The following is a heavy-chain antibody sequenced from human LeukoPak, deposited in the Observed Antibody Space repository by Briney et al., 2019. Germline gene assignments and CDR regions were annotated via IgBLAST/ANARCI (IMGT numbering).Heavy chain of an antibody. D-gene: IGHD2-15*01. CDR1: GFTFSGYT. CDR2: ISSSSYM. J-gene: IGHJ4*02. CDR3: ARDRGMVAFDY. V-gene: IGHV3-21*01. Sequence: GGSLRLSCAASGFTFSGYTINWVRQAPGKGLEWVSSISSSSYMRYADSVQGRFTGSRDDDKNSVYLQMNSLRAEDTAVYYCARDRGMVAFDYWGQGILVTVSS.